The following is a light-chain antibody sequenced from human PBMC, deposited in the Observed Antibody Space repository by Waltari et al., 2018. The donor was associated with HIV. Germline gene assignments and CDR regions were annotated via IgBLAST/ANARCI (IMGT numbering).Light chain of an antibody. J-gene: IGLJ2*01. CDR3: SSYTSSSTPVV. Sequence: QSALTQPASVSGSPGQSITISCTGTSSDIRTSNYLSSYQQHPGKAPKLMIYDVSNRPSGVSNRFSGSKSGNTASLTISGLQAEDEADYYCSSYTSSSTPVVFGGGTKLTVL. CDR1: SSDIRTSNY. CDR2: DVS. V-gene: IGLV2-14*01.